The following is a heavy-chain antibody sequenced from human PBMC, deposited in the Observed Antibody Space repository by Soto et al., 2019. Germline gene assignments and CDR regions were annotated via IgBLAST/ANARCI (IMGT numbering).Heavy chain of an antibody. J-gene: IGHJ4*02. Sequence: QVQLQESGPGLVKPSQTLSLTCTVSGGSISSGGYYWSWIRQHPGKGLEWIGYIYYSGSTYYNPSLKSRVNISVDTSKNQFSLKLSSVTAADTAVYYCAGYCSSTSCYTGTDYWGQGTLVTVSS. D-gene: IGHD2-2*02. CDR3: AGYCSSTSCYTGTDY. V-gene: IGHV4-31*03. CDR2: IYYSGST. CDR1: GGSISSGGYY.